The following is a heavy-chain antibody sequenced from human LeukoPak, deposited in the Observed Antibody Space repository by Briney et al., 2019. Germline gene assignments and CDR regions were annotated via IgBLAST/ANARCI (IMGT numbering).Heavy chain of an antibody. CDR3: ASGPRSTIFGVDSYYFDY. Sequence: VSVKVSCKTSGYTFIDYYMYWVRQAPGQGPEWMGWINPKSGGTKSPQKFQGRVTMTRDTSTSTAYLELSRLRSDDTAVYYCASGPRSTIFGVDSYYFDYWGQGTLVTVSS. V-gene: IGHV1-2*02. CDR1: GYTFIDYY. D-gene: IGHD3-3*01. J-gene: IGHJ4*02. CDR2: INPKSGGT.